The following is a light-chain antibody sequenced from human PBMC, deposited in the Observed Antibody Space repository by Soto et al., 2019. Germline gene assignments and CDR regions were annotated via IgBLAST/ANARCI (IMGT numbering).Light chain of an antibody. CDR3: ISYTTISTYV. CDR2: DVS. V-gene: IGLV2-14*03. CDR1: SSDVDGYNY. Sequence: QSALTQPASVSGSPAQSTAISCTGTSSDVDGYNYVSWYQHHPGKAPKLMIYDVSSRPSGVSNRFSGSKSGNTASLTISGLQAEDEADYYCISYTTISTYVFGTGTKFTVL. J-gene: IGLJ1*01.